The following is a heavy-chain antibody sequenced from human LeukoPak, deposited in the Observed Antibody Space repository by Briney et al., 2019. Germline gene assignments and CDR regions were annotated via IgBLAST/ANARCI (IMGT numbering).Heavy chain of an antibody. CDR3: ARDRKYYASGQFDY. CDR2: INARSDAT. V-gene: IGHV1-2*02. J-gene: IGHJ4*02. CDR1: GYTFTGYY. D-gene: IGHD3-10*01. Sequence: ASVKVSCKTSGYTFTGYYMHWVRQAPGQGLEWMGWINARSDATNFAQKFQGRLSVTRDTSTNTAYMELTRLRSDDTAVYFCARDRKYYASGQFDYWGQGTQVTVSS.